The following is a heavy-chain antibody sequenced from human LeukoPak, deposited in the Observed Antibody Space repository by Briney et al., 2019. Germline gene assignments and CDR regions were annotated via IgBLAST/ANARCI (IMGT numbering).Heavy chain of an antibody. CDR2: IYYSGST. Sequence: PSETLSLTCTVSGGSISSYYWSWIRQPPGKGLEWIGYIYYSGSTNYNPSLKSRVTISVDTSKNQFSLKLNSVTAADTAVYYCARGPSIAVAGTRNWFDPWGQGTLVTVSS. J-gene: IGHJ5*02. CDR3: ARGPSIAVAGTRNWFDP. V-gene: IGHV4-59*01. D-gene: IGHD6-19*01. CDR1: GGSISSYY.